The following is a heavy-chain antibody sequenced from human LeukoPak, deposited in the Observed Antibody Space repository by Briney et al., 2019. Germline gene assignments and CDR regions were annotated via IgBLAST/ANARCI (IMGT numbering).Heavy chain of an antibody. CDR2: IKQDGSEK. J-gene: IGHJ4*02. V-gene: IGHV3-7*03. CDR1: GFTFSNLW. D-gene: IGHD6-13*01. Sequence: GGSLRLSCAASGFTFSNLWMSWVRQAPGKGLKWVANIKQDGSEKYYVDSVKGRFTISRDYAQNSLYLQMNSLRAEDTAIYYCATSTAAAGTDWGQGTLVTVSS. CDR3: ATSTAAAGTD.